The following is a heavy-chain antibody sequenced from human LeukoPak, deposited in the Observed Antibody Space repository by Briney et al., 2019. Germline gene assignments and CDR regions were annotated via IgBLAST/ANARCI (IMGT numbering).Heavy chain of an antibody. Sequence: SLRLSCAASGFTFDDYAMHWVRQAPGKGLEWVSGISWSGGSIGYADSVKGRFTISRDNAKNSLYLQMNSLRAEDTALYYCAKDKGGSYPWYYFDYWGQGTLVTVSS. CDR3: AKDKGGSYPWYYFDY. D-gene: IGHD1-26*01. CDR2: ISWSGGSI. V-gene: IGHV3-9*01. CDR1: GFTFDDYA. J-gene: IGHJ4*02.